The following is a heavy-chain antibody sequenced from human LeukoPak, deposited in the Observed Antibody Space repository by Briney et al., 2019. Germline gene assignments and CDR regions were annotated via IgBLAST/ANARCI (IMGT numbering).Heavy chain of an antibody. Sequence: GGSLRLSCAASGFTFSSYAMHWVRQAPGKGLEWVAVISYDGSNKYYADSVKGRFTISRDNSKNTLYLQMNSLRAEDTAVYYCARDTNYGDDSYFDYWGQGTLVTVSS. V-gene: IGHV3-30-3*01. CDR1: GFTFSSYA. CDR3: ARDTNYGDDSYFDY. J-gene: IGHJ4*02. D-gene: IGHD4-17*01. CDR2: ISYDGSNK.